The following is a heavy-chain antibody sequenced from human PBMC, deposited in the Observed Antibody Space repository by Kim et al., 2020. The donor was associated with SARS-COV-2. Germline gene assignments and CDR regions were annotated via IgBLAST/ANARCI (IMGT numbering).Heavy chain of an antibody. D-gene: IGHD3-22*01. CDR1: GESFSGYY. CDR2: INHSGST. V-gene: IGHV4-34*01. J-gene: IGHJ6*02. Sequence: SETLSLTCAVYGESFSGYYWSWIRQPPGKGLEWIGEINHSGSTNYNPSLKSRVTISVDTSKNQFSLKLSSVTAADTAVYYCARYYDSSGLGMDVWGQGTT. CDR3: ARYYDSSGLGMDV.